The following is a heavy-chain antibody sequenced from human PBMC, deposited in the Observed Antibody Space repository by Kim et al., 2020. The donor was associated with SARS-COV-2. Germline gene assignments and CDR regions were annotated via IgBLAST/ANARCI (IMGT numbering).Heavy chain of an antibody. D-gene: IGHD7-27*01. CDR1: GGSIGSGNYH. V-gene: IGHV4-61*02. CDR3: AKTGEFDY. Sequence: SETLSLTCTVSGGSIGSGNYHWSWVRQPAGKGLEWIGRIYTSGSTNYNPSLKSRVTISLDTSKNQISLKMTSATAADTAMYYCAKTGEFDYWGQGTLVTVSS. CDR2: IYTSGST. J-gene: IGHJ4*02.